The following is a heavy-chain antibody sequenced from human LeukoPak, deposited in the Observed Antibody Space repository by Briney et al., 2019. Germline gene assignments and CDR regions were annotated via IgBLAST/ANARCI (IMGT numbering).Heavy chain of an antibody. CDR1: GLTFSNYA. J-gene: IGHJ4*02. CDR2: ISGSAGST. Sequence: GGSLRLSCAASGLTFSNYAMSWVRQAPGKGLEWVSGISGSAGSTYYADSVKGRFTISRDNSKNTLYLQMNSLTDDDTAVYYCAKKWGVGTTTLDYFDYWGQGTLVTVSS. D-gene: IGHD1-26*01. V-gene: IGHV3-23*01. CDR3: AKKWGVGTTTLDYFDY.